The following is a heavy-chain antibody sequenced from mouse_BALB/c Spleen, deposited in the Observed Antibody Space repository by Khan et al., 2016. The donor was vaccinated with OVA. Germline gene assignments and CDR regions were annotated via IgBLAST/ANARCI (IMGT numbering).Heavy chain of an antibody. CDR2: VNPNTDNI. Sequence: VQLQQSGPDLVKPGASVKISCKASGYSFTLYYMSWVKQSHGKSLEWIGRVNPNTDNINYNQEFKGKAILTVDKSSNTAYMELRSLTSEDSAVYLCASGYDFFATWGQGTLVTVSA. D-gene: IGHD2-14*01. J-gene: IGHJ3*01. CDR1: GYSFTLYY. V-gene: IGHV1-26*01. CDR3: ASGYDFFAT.